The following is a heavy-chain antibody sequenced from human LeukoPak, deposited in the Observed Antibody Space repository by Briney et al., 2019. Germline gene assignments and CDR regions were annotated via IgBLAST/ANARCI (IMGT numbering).Heavy chain of an antibody. D-gene: IGHD4-17*01. CDR3: ARGEYGDYSYLYYFDY. V-gene: IGHV6-1*01. J-gene: IGHJ4*02. CDR1: VYIVPSNSAP. Sequence: SQTLSLTCVISVYIVPSNSAPWNWTRQSPSRGLEWLRRTYYRSKWYNDYAVSVKSRITINPDTPKNQVSLQINSVTPEDTAVYYCARGEYGDYSYLYYFDYWGQGTLVTVSS. CDR2: TYYRSKWYN.